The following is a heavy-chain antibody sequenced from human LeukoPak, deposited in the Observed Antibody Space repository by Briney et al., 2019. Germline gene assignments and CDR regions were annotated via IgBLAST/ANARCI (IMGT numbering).Heavy chain of an antibody. Sequence: GASVKVSCKASGHTFTSYGISWVRQAPGQGLEWMGWSSSYKGNTNYAQKRQGRVTMSTDTSTSTPYMELRRVRSDDTAVYYCARDRVVVATTPAFGYWGQGTLVTVSS. CDR3: ARDRVVVATTPAFGY. V-gene: IGHV1-18*01. D-gene: IGHD5-12*01. J-gene: IGHJ4*02. CDR2: SSSYKGNT. CDR1: GHTFTSYG.